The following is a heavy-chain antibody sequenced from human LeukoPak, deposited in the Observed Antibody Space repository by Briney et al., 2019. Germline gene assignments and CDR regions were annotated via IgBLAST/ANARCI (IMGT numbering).Heavy chain of an antibody. J-gene: IGHJ3*02. CDR2: ISYIGST. CDR3: ARDLVTVTKGFDI. D-gene: IGHD4-17*01. CDR1: DDSFSSHY. Sequence: ASETLSLTCAVSDDSFSSHYWTWIRQPPGKGLEGIGYISYIGSTNYNPSLKSRVTISIDTSKNQFSLKLSSVTAADTAVYYCARDLVTVTKGFDIWGQGTMVSVSS. V-gene: IGHV4-59*11.